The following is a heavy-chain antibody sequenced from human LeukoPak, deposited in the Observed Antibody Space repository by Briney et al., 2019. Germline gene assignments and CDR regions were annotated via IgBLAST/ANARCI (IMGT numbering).Heavy chain of an antibody. Sequence: SETLSLTCAVYGGSFSGYYWSWIRQPPGKRLEWIGEINHSGSTNYNPSLKSRVTISVDTSKNQFSLKLSSVTAADTAVYYCARGPRRGYSGYDSTPRYGMDVWGKGTTVTVSS. CDR1: GGSFSGYY. D-gene: IGHD5-12*01. J-gene: IGHJ6*04. CDR3: ARGPRRGYSGYDSTPRYGMDV. CDR2: INHSGST. V-gene: IGHV4-34*01.